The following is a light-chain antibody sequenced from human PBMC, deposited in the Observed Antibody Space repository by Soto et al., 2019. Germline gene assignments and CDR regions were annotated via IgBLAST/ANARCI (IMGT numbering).Light chain of an antibody. Sequence: QAVVTQPPSVSGAPGQRVTISCTGSSSNIGAGYDVHWYQQLPGTAPKLLIYGNTNRPSGVPDRFSGSKSGTSASLAITGLQAEDEADYYCQSYDNSLSGHVVFGGGTKLTVL. CDR2: GNT. J-gene: IGLJ2*01. CDR1: SSNIGAGYD. V-gene: IGLV1-40*01. CDR3: QSYDNSLSGHVV.